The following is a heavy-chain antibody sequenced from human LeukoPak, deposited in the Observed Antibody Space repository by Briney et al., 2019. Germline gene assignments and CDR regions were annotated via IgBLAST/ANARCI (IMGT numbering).Heavy chain of an antibody. CDR2: ITPIFGTA. V-gene: IGHV1-69*05. D-gene: IGHD6-13*01. J-gene: IGHJ3*02. CDR1: GGTFSSYA. Sequence: ASVTVSRKASGGTFSSYAISWVRQAPGQGLEWMGGITPIFGTANYAQKLQGRVTMTTDTSTSTAYMELRSLRSDDTAVYYCARDRSLYSSTWYVPRDGFDIWGQGTMVTVSS. CDR3: ARDRSLYSSTWYVPRDGFDI.